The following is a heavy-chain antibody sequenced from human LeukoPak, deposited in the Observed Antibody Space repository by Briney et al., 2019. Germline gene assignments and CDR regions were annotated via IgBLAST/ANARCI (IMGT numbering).Heavy chain of an antibody. D-gene: IGHD6-19*01. CDR2: IYYSGST. CDR3: AREVGVAGTRGFDY. V-gene: IGHV4-39*07. J-gene: IGHJ4*02. CDR1: GGSISSSSYY. Sequence: SETLSLTCTVSGGSISSSSYYWGWIRQPPGKGLEWIGSIYYSGSTNYNPSLKSRVTISVDTSKNQFSLKLSSVTAADTAVYYCAREVGVAGTRGFDYWGQGTLVTVSS.